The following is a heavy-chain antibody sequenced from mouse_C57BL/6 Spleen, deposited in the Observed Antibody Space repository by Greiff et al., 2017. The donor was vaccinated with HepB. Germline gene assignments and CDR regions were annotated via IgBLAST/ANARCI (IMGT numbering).Heavy chain of an antibody. CDR1: GYTFTDYY. CDR2: INPYNGGT. D-gene: IGHD2-5*01. V-gene: IGHV1-19*01. Sequence: VQLQQSGPVLVKPGASVKMSCKASGYTFTDYYMNWVKQSHGKSLEWIGVINPYNGGTSYNQKFKGKATLTVDKSSSTAYMELNSLTSEDSAVYYCARSGKNYSNYGYFDVWGTGTTVTVSS. CDR3: ARSGKNYSNYGYFDV. J-gene: IGHJ1*03.